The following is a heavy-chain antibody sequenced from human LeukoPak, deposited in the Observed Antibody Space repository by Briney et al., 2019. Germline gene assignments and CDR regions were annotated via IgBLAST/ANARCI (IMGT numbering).Heavy chain of an antibody. CDR1: GYTFTGYY. D-gene: IGHD3-10*01. V-gene: IGHV1-2*02. J-gene: IGHJ6*02. Sequence: ASVKVSCKASGYTFTGYYMHWVRQAPGQGLEWMGWINPNSGGTNYAQKFQGRVTMTRDTSISTAYMELSRLRSDDTAVYYCARNIGVWFGEYYGMDVWGQGTTVTVSS. CDR3: ARNIGVWFGEYYGMDV. CDR2: INPNSGGT.